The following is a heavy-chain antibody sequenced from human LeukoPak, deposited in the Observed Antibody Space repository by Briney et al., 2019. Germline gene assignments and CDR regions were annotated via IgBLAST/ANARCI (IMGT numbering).Heavy chain of an antibody. V-gene: IGHV3-48*02. D-gene: IGHD6-19*01. Sequence: GGSLRVSCAASGFTFSSYSMNWVRQAPGKGLEWVSYISSSSSTIYYADSVKGRFTISRDNAKNSLYLQMNSLRDEDTAVYYCARDKGSGWYRDAFDIWGQGTMVTVSS. CDR2: ISSSSSTI. J-gene: IGHJ3*02. CDR3: ARDKGSGWYRDAFDI. CDR1: GFTFSSYS.